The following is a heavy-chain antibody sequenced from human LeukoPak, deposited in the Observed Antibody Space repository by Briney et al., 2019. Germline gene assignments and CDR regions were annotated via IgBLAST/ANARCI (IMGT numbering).Heavy chain of an antibody. Sequence: SETLSLTCAVSGDSISSSSWWTWVRQPPGKGLEWIGEIYHSGTTTYNPSLKSRVTISLDKSNNQFSLKLTSVTAADTAVYYCARRITGTLAPIDYWGQGSLVTVSS. D-gene: IGHD1-20*01. CDR1: GDSISSSSW. J-gene: IGHJ4*02. CDR3: ARRITGTLAPIDY. V-gene: IGHV4-4*02. CDR2: IYHSGTT.